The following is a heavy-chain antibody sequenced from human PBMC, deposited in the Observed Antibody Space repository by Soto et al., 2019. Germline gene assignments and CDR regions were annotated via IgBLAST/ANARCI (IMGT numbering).Heavy chain of an antibody. CDR2: ISYDGSNK. Sequence: PGGSLRLSCAASGFTFSSYGMHWVRQAPGKGLEWVAVISYDGSNKYYADSVKGRFTISRDNSKNTLYLQMNSLRAEDTAVYYCAKAQSVLRFLEWLSNFDYWGQGTLVTVSS. J-gene: IGHJ4*02. D-gene: IGHD3-3*01. CDR1: GFTFSSYG. CDR3: AKAQSVLRFLEWLSNFDY. V-gene: IGHV3-30*18.